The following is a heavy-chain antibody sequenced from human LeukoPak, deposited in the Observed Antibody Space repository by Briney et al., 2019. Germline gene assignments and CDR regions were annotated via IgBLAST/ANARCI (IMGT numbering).Heavy chain of an antibody. CDR3: ARDSNWNYDFDY. Sequence: GGSLRLSCAASGFTFSSYWMHWVRHAPGKGLVWVSRINSDGSSTSCADSVKGRFTISRDNAKNTLYLQMNSLRAEDTAVYYCARDSNWNYDFDYWGQGTLVTVSS. D-gene: IGHD1-7*01. CDR1: GFTFSSYW. V-gene: IGHV3-74*01. J-gene: IGHJ4*02. CDR2: INSDGSST.